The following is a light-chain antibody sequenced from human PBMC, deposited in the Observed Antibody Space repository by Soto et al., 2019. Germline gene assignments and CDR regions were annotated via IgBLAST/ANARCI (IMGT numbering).Light chain of an antibody. Sequence: DIQMTQSPSSLSASVGDRVTITCRASQDISNYLNWYQHRLGRAPKLLIYDATRLQSGVSSRFSGSGSGTDVTLTISSLQPEDFATYYCQQSYVTPRTFGPGTRVDI. CDR3: QQSYVTPRT. CDR2: DAT. J-gene: IGKJ1*01. CDR1: QDISNY. V-gene: IGKV1-39*01.